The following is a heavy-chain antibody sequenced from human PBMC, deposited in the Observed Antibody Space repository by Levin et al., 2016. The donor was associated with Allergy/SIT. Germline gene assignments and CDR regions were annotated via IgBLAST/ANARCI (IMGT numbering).Heavy chain of an antibody. CDR2: IKHDASEK. CDR1: GFTFSDYW. J-gene: IGHJ4*02. V-gene: IGHV3-7*04. CDR3: ARRRIVVVTADLFDY. D-gene: IGHD2-21*02. Sequence: GGSLRLSCAASGFTFSDYWMSWVRQAPGKGLEWVANIKHDASEKYYVDSVKGRFTISRDNAKSSLYLQMNSLRAEDTAVYYCARRRIVVVTADLFDYWGQGTLVTVSS.